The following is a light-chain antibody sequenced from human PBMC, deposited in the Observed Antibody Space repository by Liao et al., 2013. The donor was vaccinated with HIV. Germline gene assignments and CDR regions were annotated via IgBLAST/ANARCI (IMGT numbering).Light chain of an antibody. V-gene: IGLV3-1*01. J-gene: IGLJ3*02. CDR2: QDR. Sequence: SDELTQPSSVSVSPGQTASIACSGDELRDKYASWYQQRPGQSPVLVIYQDRKRPSGIPERFSGSNSGDTATLTISGTQALDEADYYCQAWDSSTVVFGGGTKLTVL. CDR1: ELRDKY. CDR3: QAWDSSTVV.